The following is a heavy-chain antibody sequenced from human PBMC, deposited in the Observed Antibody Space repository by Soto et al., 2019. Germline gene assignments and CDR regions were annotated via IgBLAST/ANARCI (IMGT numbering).Heavy chain of an antibody. J-gene: IGHJ6*02. D-gene: IGHD2-2*01. CDR3: ARVLRYCSSTSCYALSDYYYYYGMDV. CDR2: IIPIFGTA. V-gene: IGHV1-69*01. CDR1: GGTFSSYA. Sequence: QVQLVQSGAEVKKPGSSVKVSCKASGGTFSSYAISWVRQAPGQGLEWMGGIIPIFGTANYAQKFQGRVTITADESTSTAYMELSSLRSEDTAVYYCARVLRYCSSTSCYALSDYYYYYGMDVWGQGTTVTVSS.